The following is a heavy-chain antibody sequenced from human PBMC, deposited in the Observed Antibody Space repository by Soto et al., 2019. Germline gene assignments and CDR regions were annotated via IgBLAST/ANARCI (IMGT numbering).Heavy chain of an antibody. CDR1: GFTFNNAW. D-gene: IGHD3-16*02. V-gene: IGHV3-15*07. CDR3: ATHLSWIFAY. J-gene: IGHJ4*02. CDR2: IKSKTDGGTT. Sequence: PGGSLRLSCATSGFTFNNAWMNWVRQAPGKGLEWVGRIKSKTDGGTTDYAAPVKGRFTISRDDSENTVYLQMNSLKTEDTAVNDGATHLSWIFAYWGQGTLVTVSS.